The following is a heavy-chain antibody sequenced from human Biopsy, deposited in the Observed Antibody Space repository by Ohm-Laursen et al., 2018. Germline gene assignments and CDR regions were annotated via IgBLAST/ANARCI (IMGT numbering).Heavy chain of an antibody. V-gene: IGHV1-46*01. CDR1: GYTFITYY. CDR2: INPSGGST. Sequence: ASVKVSCKAFGYTFITYYVNWVRQAPGQGLEWMGKINPSGGSTSYAQKFQGRVTMTRDTSTTTVYMELSSLRSENTAVYYCARDRIGGRGDPPDHWGQGTLVTVSS. D-gene: IGHD3-10*01. CDR3: ARDRIGGRGDPPDH. J-gene: IGHJ4*02.